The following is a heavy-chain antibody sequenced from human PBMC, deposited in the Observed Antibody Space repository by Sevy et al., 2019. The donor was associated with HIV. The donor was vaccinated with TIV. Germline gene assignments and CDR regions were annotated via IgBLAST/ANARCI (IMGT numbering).Heavy chain of an antibody. CDR1: GSSLSGYG. CDR3: ARAQQVTMLVVIGGLYFDF. J-gene: IGHJ4*02. V-gene: IGHV3-33*01. Sequence: GGSLRLSCAASGSSLSGYGMHWVRQAPGKELEWVAVIWYDGSNKAYADSVKGRFTISRDNSKNTLHLQMNSLRAEDTAVYYCARAQQVTMLVVIGGLYFDFWGQGTLVTVSS. D-gene: IGHD3-22*01. CDR2: IWYDGSNK.